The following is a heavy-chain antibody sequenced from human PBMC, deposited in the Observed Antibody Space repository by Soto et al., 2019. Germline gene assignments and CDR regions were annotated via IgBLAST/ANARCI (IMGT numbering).Heavy chain of an antibody. V-gene: IGHV1-8*01. CDR1: GYTFTSYD. D-gene: IGHD2-8*01. J-gene: IGHJ4*02. CDR3: ARPTNVFGDRH. Sequence: QVQLVQSGAEVKKPGASVKVSCKASGYTFTSYDINWVRQATGQGLEWMGWMNPNSGNTGYAQKFQGRVTMTRNTSISTAYMGLKSLRSEDTAMYFCARPTNVFGDRHWGQGTLVTVSS. CDR2: MNPNSGNT.